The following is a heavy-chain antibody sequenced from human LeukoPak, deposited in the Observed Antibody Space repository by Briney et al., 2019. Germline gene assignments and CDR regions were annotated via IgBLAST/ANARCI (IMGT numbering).Heavy chain of an antibody. CDR1: GFTFSSYA. J-gene: IGHJ3*02. V-gene: IGHV3-30-3*01. CDR3: ARGIWTDAFDI. D-gene: IGHD1-1*01. Sequence: GGSLRLSCAASGFTFSSYAMHWVRQAPGKGLEWVAVISYDGSNKYYADSVKGRFTISRDNSKNTLYLQMNSLRAEDTAVYYCARGIWTDAFDIWGQGTVVTVSS. CDR2: ISYDGSNK.